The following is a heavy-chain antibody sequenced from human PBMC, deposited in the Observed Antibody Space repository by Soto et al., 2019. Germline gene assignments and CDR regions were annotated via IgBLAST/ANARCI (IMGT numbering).Heavy chain of an antibody. V-gene: IGHV3-30-3*01. CDR2: ISYDGSSK. J-gene: IGHJ6*02. D-gene: IGHD3-3*01. Sequence: PGGSLRLSCAASGFTFSSYAMHWVRQAPGKGLEWVAVISYDGSSKYYADSVKGRFTISRDNSKNTLYLQMNSLRAEDTAVHYCARDISPRAIFGVVMTYYYYYYGMDVWGQGTTVTVSS. CDR1: GFTFSSYA. CDR3: ARDISPRAIFGVVMTYYYYYYGMDV.